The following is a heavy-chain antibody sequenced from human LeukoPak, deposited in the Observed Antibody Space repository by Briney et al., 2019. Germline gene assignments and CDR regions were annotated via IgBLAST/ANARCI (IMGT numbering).Heavy chain of an antibody. V-gene: IGHV1-8*03. CDR3: ARVHDDFWSGPGEFDY. Sequence: GASVKVSCKASGYTFTSYDINWVRQATGQGLEWMGWMNPNSGNTGYARKFQGRVTITRNTSISTAYMELSSLRSEDTAVYYCARVHDDFWSGPGEFDYWGQGTLVTVSS. D-gene: IGHD3-3*01. J-gene: IGHJ4*02. CDR2: MNPNSGNT. CDR1: GYTFTSYD.